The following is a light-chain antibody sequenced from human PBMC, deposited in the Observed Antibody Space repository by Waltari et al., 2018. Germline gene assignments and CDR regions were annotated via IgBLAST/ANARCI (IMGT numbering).Light chain of an antibody. CDR2: TND. CDR3: ATWDDRLNGWV. V-gene: IGLV1-44*01. Sequence: QSVLTQPPSASGTPGQRVTISCSGSTSTIEVNTVNWYQHLPGSAPKLLIYTNDQRPSGVPDRFSGAKSGTSASLAISGLQSDDEGHYYCATWDDRLNGWVFGGGTKLTVL. CDR1: TSTIEVNT. J-gene: IGLJ3*02.